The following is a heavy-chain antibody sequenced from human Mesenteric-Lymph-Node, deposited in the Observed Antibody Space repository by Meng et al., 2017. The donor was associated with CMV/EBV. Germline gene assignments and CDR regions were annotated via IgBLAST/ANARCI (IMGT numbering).Heavy chain of an antibody. CDR3: ARLGGCSSTSCQGYFDL. V-gene: IGHV5-51*01. J-gene: IGHJ2*01. Sequence: YSLTNYWIGLVRQVSGKGLEWMGMIYPGDSDARYSQSFQGQVTISAEKSISTAYVQWSSLKASDTAMYYCARLGGCSSTSCQGYFDLWGRGTLVTVSS. CDR1: YSLTNYW. D-gene: IGHD2-2*01. CDR2: IYPGDSDA.